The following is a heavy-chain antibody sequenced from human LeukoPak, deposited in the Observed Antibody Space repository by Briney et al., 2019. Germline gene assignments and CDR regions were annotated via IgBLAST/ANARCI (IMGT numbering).Heavy chain of an antibody. CDR2: ISGDGGST. D-gene: IGHD6-19*01. CDR3: ARESESSGWYDY. Sequence: GGSLRLSCAAPGFIFDNYAIHWVRQAPGKGLEWVSLISGDGGSTFYADSVKGRFTISRDNSKNSLYLQMNSLRSDDTALYYCARESESSGWYDYWGQGTLVTVSS. CDR1: GFIFDNYA. V-gene: IGHV3-43*02. J-gene: IGHJ4*02.